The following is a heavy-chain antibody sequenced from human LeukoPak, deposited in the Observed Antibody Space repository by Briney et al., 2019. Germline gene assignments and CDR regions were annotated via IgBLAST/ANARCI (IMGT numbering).Heavy chain of an antibody. CDR3: ARDTIDDYVWGSYRYPPLDY. V-gene: IGHV3-23*01. D-gene: IGHD3-16*02. CDR1: GFTFNSHA. Sequence: GGSLRLSCAASGFTFNSHAMSWVRQAPGKGLEWVSATTGSGDSTYYADSVKGRFTISRDNAKNSLYLQMNSLRAEDTAVYYCARDTIDDYVWGSYRYPPLDYWGQGTLVTVSS. J-gene: IGHJ4*02. CDR2: TTGSGDST.